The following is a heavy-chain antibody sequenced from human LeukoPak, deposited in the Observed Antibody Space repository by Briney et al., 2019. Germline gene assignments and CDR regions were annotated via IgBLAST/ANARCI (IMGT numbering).Heavy chain of an antibody. J-gene: IGHJ6*03. D-gene: IGHD5-12*01. CDR3: ARDPYSGYYGDYYYYYTDV. CDR1: GFTFSGFA. V-gene: IGHV3-21*01. CDR2: ISSSGSYI. Sequence: GGSLRLSCAASGFTFSGFAMSWIRQAPGKGLEWVSSISSSGSYIYYADSLKGRFTISRDNSENSLYLHMSSLRAEDTAVYCCARDPYSGYYGDYYYYYTDVWGKGTTVTISS.